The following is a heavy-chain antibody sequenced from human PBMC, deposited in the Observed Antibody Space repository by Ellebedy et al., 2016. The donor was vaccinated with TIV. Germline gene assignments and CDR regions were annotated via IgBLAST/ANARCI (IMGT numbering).Heavy chain of an antibody. J-gene: IGHJ5*02. V-gene: IGHV3-48*04. CDR1: GFTSTTYS. CDR2: ISPNSTTI. CDR3: ARGRTLA. Sequence: GESLKISCAVTGFTSTTYSMNWFRQAPGKGLEWVSYISPNSTTIKYAGSVKGRFTISRDSANNSLFLQMNSLRVEDTAVYYCARGRTLAWGQGTLVTVSS.